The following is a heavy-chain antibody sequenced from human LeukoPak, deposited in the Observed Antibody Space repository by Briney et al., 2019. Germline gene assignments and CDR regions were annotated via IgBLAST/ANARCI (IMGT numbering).Heavy chain of an antibody. Sequence: GGSLRLSCAASGFTFNTYSMNWVRQAPGKGLEWVSYIGPSSVSIDYADSVKGRFTISRDNSKNTLYLQMNSLRAEDTAVYYCAKDRDSSGYYYSAFDIWGQGTMVTVSS. V-gene: IGHV3-48*01. CDR2: IGPSSVSI. D-gene: IGHD3-22*01. CDR1: GFTFNTYS. J-gene: IGHJ3*02. CDR3: AKDRDSSGYYYSAFDI.